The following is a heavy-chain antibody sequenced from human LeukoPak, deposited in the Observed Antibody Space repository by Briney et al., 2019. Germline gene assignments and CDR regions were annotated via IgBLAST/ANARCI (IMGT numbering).Heavy chain of an antibody. D-gene: IGHD1/OR15-1a*01. V-gene: IGHV6-1*01. CDR1: GDSVSSNSAA. CDR2: TYYRSKWYN. J-gene: IGHJ4*02. CDR3: ARGGTSGTPFDY. Sequence: SQTLSLTCAISGDSVSSNSAAWNWVRQSPSRGLERLGRTYYRSKWYNEYAVSVQSRMTINPDTSKNQFSLQLNSVTPEDTAVYYCARGGTSGTPFDYWGQGTLVTVSS.